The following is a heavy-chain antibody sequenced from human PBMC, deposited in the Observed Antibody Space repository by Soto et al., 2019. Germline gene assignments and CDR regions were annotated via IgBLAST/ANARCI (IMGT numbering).Heavy chain of an antibody. V-gene: IGHV4-39*01. D-gene: IGHD3-10*01. CDR1: GGSISSSSYY. CDR2: IYYSGST. J-gene: IGHJ4*02. Sequence: PSETLSLTCTVSGGSISSSSYYWGWIRQPPGKGLEWIGSIYYSGSTYYNPSLKSRVTISVDTSKNQFSLKLSSVTAADTAVYYCARSRGSITMVRGVIRYFDSWGQGDLVTVSS. CDR3: ARSRGSITMVRGVIRYFDS.